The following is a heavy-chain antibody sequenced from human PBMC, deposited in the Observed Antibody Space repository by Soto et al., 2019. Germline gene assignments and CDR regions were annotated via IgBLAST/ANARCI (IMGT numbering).Heavy chain of an antibody. CDR3: AREYSGYDSLDDWYFDL. J-gene: IGHJ2*01. CDR1: GYTFTIYG. Sequence: ASLKVSCKASGYTFTIYGISWVRQAPGQGLEWMGWISAYNGNTNYAQKLQGRVTMTTDTSTSTAYMELRSLRSDDTAVYYCAREYSGYDSLDDWYFDLWGRGTLVTVSS. V-gene: IGHV1-18*01. CDR2: ISAYNGNT. D-gene: IGHD5-12*01.